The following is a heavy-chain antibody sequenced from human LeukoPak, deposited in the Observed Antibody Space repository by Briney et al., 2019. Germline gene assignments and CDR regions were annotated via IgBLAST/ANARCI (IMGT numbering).Heavy chain of an antibody. J-gene: IGHJ4*02. Sequence: ASVKVSCKASGGTFSSYAISWVRQAPGQGLEWMGGIIPILGIANYAQKFQGRVTITADKSTSTAYMELSSLRSDDTAVYYCARVFAGEDYWGQGTLVTVSS. CDR1: GGTFSSYA. CDR2: IIPILGIA. CDR3: ARVFAGEDY. D-gene: IGHD3-16*01. V-gene: IGHV1-69*10.